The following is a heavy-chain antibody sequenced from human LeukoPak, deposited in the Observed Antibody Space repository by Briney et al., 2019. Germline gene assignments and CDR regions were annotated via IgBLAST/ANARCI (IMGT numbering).Heavy chain of an antibody. V-gene: IGHV3-74*03. Sequence: GGSLRLSCAASGFTFSSYWMNWVRQAPGKGLVWVSHINSDGSDTTYADSVKGRFTISRDNAKNTLYLQMNSLRAEDTAVYYCATSRGGYYLDYWGQGTVVTVSS. J-gene: IGHJ4*02. D-gene: IGHD2-15*01. CDR1: GFTFSSYW. CDR3: ATSRGGYYLDY. CDR2: INSDGSDT.